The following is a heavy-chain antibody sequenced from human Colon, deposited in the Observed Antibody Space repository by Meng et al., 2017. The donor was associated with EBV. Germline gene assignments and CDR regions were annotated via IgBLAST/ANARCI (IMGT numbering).Heavy chain of an antibody. CDR2: IFHSGLT. Sequence: QVQLREWGPGLVKPSDALSLACAVSGGCISSSNWWGWVRQSPEKGLDWIGEIFHSGLTNYNPSLQSRVTISVDKSKNQFSLEVTSVTAADTAIYYCMRDLLVLEKNEVWGRGTLVTVSS. J-gene: IGHJ2*01. CDR1: GGCISSSNW. D-gene: IGHD1-1*01. V-gene: IGHV4-4*02. CDR3: MRDLLVLEKNEV.